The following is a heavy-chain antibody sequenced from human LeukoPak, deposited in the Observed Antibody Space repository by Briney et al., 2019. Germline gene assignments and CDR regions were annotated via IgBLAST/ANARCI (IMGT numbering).Heavy chain of an antibody. D-gene: IGHD2-15*01. Sequence: GGSLRLSCAASGFTFSNYAMNWVRQAPGKGLEWVSAISGSGGTTYYADSVKGRFTISRDNSKNTLYLQMNSLRAGDTAVYYCARDRGGGHMDVWGKGTTVTISS. V-gene: IGHV3-23*01. CDR2: ISGSGGTT. CDR3: ARDRGGGHMDV. CDR1: GFTFSNYA. J-gene: IGHJ6*03.